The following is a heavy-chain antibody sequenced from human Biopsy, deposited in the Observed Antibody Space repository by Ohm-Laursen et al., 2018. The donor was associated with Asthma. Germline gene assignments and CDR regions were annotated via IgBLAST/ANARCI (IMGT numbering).Heavy chain of an antibody. CDR1: GDSLSNYA. V-gene: IGHV1-69*13. CDR3: ARGYSGSDRIVYYYSGLEV. J-gene: IGHJ6*02. CDR2: LIPVLGTP. D-gene: IGHD5-12*01. Sequence: GASVKVSCKASGDSLSNYAISWVRQAPGQGLEWMGGLIPVLGTPDPAQMFEGRVTITADESTSTAYMELSSLSSEDTAVYYCARGYSGSDRIVYYYSGLEVWGQGTTVTVSS.